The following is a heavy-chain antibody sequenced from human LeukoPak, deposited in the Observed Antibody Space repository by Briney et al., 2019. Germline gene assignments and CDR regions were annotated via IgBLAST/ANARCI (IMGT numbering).Heavy chain of an antibody. V-gene: IGHV1-46*01. CDR2: INPSGGST. D-gene: IGHD3-10*01. Sequence: ASVKVSCKASGYTFTSYYMHWVRQAPGQGLEWMGIINPSGGSTSYAQEFQGRVTMTRDTSTSTVYMELSSLRSEDTAVYYCARDGLGGESDYWGQGTLVTVSS. CDR1: GYTFTSYY. J-gene: IGHJ4*02. CDR3: ARDGLGGESDY.